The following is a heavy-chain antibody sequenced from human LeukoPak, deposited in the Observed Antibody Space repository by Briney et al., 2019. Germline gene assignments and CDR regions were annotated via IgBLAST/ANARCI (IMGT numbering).Heavy chain of an antibody. CDR3: ARSLILYYDFWSGYPNFDY. D-gene: IGHD3-3*01. CDR2: IIPFFGTA. V-gene: IGHV1-69*13. J-gene: IGHJ4*02. CDR1: GGTFSSYA. Sequence: SVKVSCKASGGTFSSYAISWVRQAPGQGLEWMGGIIPFFGTANYAQKFQGRVTITADESTSTAYMELSSLRSEDTAVYYCARSLILYYDFWSGYPNFDYWGQGTLVTVSS.